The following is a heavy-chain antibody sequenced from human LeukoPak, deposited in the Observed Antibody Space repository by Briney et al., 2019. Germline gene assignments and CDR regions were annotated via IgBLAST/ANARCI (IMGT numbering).Heavy chain of an antibody. J-gene: IGHJ4*02. CDR1: GYTFTGYY. V-gene: IGHV1-2*02. Sequence: ASVKVSCKASGYTFTGYYMHWVRQAPGQGLEWMGWINPNSGGTNYAQKFQGRVTMTRDTSISTAYMELSRLRSDDTAVYYCARDSSGYYYRTYFDYWGQGTLVTVSS. D-gene: IGHD3-22*01. CDR2: INPNSGGT. CDR3: ARDSSGYYYRTYFDY.